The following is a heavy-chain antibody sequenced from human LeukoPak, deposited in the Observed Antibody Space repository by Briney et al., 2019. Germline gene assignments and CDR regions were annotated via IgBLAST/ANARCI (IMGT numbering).Heavy chain of an antibody. Sequence: GGSLRLSCAASGFTFSSYSMNWVRQAPGKGLEWVSYISSSSSTIYYADSVKGRFTISRDNAKNSLYLQMNSLRAEDTAVYYCARVSEARIWSREAAAGRGGYWGQGTLVTVSS. CDR2: ISSSSSTI. CDR3: ARVSEARIWSREAAAGRGGY. V-gene: IGHV3-48*01. D-gene: IGHD6-13*01. J-gene: IGHJ4*02. CDR1: GFTFSSYS.